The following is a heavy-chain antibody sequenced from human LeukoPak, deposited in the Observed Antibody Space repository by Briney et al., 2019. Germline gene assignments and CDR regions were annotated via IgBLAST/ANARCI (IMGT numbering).Heavy chain of an antibody. CDR1: GFTFSTYA. CDR3: ARRLAQTKGFDY. D-gene: IGHD2-21*01. CDR2: ISGDGFGT. J-gene: IGHJ4*02. Sequence: GGSLRLSCAASGFTFSTYAMSWVRQAPGKGLEWVSAISGDGFGTFYADSVKGRFTISRDNSKNTLYLQMNSLRAEDTAVYYCARRLAQTKGFDYWGQGTQVTVSS. V-gene: IGHV3-23*01.